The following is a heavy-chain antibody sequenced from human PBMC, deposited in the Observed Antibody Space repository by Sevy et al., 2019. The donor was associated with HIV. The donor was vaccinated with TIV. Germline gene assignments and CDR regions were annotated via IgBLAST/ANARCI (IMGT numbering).Heavy chain of an antibody. CDR1: GYSFTSYW. J-gene: IGHJ6*02. V-gene: IGHV5-51*01. CDR2: IYPGDSDT. CDR3: ASPIGDASQYCRGGSCYDYYGMDV. D-gene: IGHD2-15*01. Sequence: GESLKISCKGSGYSFTSYWIGWVRQMPGKGLEWMGIIYPGDSDTRYSPSFQGQVTISADKSISTAYLQWSSLKASDTAMYYCASPIGDASQYCRGGSCYDYYGMDVRGQGTTVTVSS.